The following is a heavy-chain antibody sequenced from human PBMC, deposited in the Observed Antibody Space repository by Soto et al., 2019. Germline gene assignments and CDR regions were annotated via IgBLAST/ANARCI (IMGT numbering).Heavy chain of an antibody. J-gene: IGHJ4*02. V-gene: IGHV3-23*01. CDR2: ITGGGDNT. Sequence: EVQLLESGGDLVQPGGSLRLSCAASGFTFTFYAMSWIRQAPGKGLEWVSAITGGGDNTYYANSVKGRFTISRDNSKNTLYLQMTSLRAADTAFYYCTQDGGSRDWLTVNWGQGTRVTVSS. CDR3: TQDGGSRDWLTVN. CDR1: GFTFTFYA. D-gene: IGHD3-9*01.